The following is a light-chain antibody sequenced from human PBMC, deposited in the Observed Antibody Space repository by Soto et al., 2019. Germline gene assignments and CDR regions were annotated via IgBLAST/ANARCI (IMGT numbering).Light chain of an antibody. CDR2: DVN. V-gene: IGLV2-14*03. CDR1: STDVDGYDY. J-gene: IGLJ1*01. CDR3: SSYTSSAPVYV. Sequence: QSALTQPASVSGSPGQSITISCTGASTDVDGYDYVSWYQQHPGQAPKLMFYDVNNRPSGVSYRFSGSKSGDTASLTISGLQAEDDADYYCSSYTSSAPVYVFGTGTKVTV.